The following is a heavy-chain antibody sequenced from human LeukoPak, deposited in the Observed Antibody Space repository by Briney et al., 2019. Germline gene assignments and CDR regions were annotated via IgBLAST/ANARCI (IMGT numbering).Heavy chain of an antibody. D-gene: IGHD3-10*01. V-gene: IGHV3-33*01. CDR1: GFTVSSYG. CDR2: IWSDGTKK. CDR3: ARHSDASGRHWYFDL. J-gene: IGHJ2*01. Sequence: GGSLRLSCAASGFTVSSYGMHWVRQAPGKGLEWVADIWSDGTKKYYADSVRGRFTISRDTSENTVYLQMNSLGDEDTAVYYCARHSDASGRHWYFDLWGRGTLVTVSS.